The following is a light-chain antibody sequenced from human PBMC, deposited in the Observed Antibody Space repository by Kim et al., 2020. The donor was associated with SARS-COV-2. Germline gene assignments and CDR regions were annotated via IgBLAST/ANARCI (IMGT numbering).Light chain of an antibody. J-gene: IGKJ2*01. CDR1: QPIATY. V-gene: IGKV1-39*01. CDR2: GAT. Sequence: DYQMTQPPSLSASIGDSVTITCRASQPIATYLNWYQHKPGTGPNLLIFGATSLQDGVPSRFSGSGSGTHFTLTISRLQAEDLATYYCQESYSPWYTFGQGTKLEIK. CDR3: QESYSPWYT.